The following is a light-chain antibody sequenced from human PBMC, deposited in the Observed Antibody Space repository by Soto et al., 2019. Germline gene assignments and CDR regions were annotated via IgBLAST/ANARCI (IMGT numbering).Light chain of an antibody. Sequence: DIQMTQSPSTLSASVGDRVTITCRASQSISSWLAWYQQKPGKAPKLLIYKASSLESGVPSRFSGSGSGTEFTLTISSLKPDDFATYYCQQYVSYSTRPFGQGTKVDIK. V-gene: IGKV1-5*03. CDR1: QSISSW. J-gene: IGKJ1*01. CDR2: KAS. CDR3: QQYVSYSTRP.